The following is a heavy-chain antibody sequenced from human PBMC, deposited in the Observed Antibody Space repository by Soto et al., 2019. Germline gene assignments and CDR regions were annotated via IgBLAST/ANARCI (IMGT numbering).Heavy chain of an antibody. J-gene: IGHJ4*02. CDR1: GFTFTRYS. V-gene: IGHV3-21*06. CDR3: ARESEDLTSNLDY. Sequence: EVQLVESGGGLVKPGGSLRLSCAASGFTFTRYSMNWVRQAPGKGLEWVSSISSTTNYIYYGDSMKGIFTISRDNAKISLYLELNMRRAEDTAVYDWARESEDLTSNLDYWGQGTLVTFSS. CDR2: ISSTTNYI.